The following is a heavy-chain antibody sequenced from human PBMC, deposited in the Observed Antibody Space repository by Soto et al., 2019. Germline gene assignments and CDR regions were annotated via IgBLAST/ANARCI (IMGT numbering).Heavy chain of an antibody. J-gene: IGHJ6*02. V-gene: IGHV3-43D*04. CDR3: AKGATVTTHYQYYGMDV. CDR1: GFTFDDFA. D-gene: IGHD4-17*01. CDR2: VNWDGDTT. Sequence: QPGGSLRLSCAASGFTFDDFAMCWVRQVPGKGLEWISLVNWDGDTTFYADSVEGRFIISRDNSKNSVYLQMNSLRSDDSAIYYCAKGATVTTHYQYYGMDVWGRGTKVTV.